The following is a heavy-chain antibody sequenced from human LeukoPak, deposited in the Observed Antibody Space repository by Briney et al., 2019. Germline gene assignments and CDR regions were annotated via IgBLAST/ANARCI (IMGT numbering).Heavy chain of an antibody. V-gene: IGHV1-2*02. CDR3: ARGPRGCSYGYHPD. CDR1: GYTFTGYY. Sequence: ASVKVSCKASGYTFTGYYMHWVRQAPGQGLEWMGWINPNSGGTNYAQKFQGRVTITAGKSTSTAYMELSSLRSEDTAVYYCARGPRGCSYGYHPDWGQGTLVTVSS. J-gene: IGHJ4*02. D-gene: IGHD5-18*01. CDR2: INPNSGGT.